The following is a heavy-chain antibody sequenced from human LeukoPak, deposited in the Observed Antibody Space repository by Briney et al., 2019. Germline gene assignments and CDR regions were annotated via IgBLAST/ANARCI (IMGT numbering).Heavy chain of an antibody. J-gene: IGHJ3*02. Sequence: ASVKVSCKASGYTFTSYGISWVRQAPGQGLEWMGWISAYNGNTNYAQKLQGRVTMTTDTSTSTVYMELRSLRSDDTAVYYCASPNPYDSSGYYNDAFDIWGQGTMVTVSS. CDR2: ISAYNGNT. CDR3: ASPNPYDSSGYYNDAFDI. V-gene: IGHV1-18*01. CDR1: GYTFTSYG. D-gene: IGHD3-22*01.